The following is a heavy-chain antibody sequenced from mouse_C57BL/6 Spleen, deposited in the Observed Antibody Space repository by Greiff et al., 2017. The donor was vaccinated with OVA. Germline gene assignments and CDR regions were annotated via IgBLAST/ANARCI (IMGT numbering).Heavy chain of an antibody. CDR3: TRAYYDYEDYAMDY. Sequence: EVKLVESGEGLVKPGGSLKLSCAASGFTFSSYAMSWVRQTPEKRLEWVAYISSGGDYIYYADTVKGRFTISRDNARNTLYLQMSSLKSEDTAMYYCTRAYYDYEDYAMDYWGQGTSVTVSS. CDR1: GFTFSSYA. V-gene: IGHV5-9-1*02. J-gene: IGHJ4*01. D-gene: IGHD2-4*01. CDR2: ISSGGDYI.